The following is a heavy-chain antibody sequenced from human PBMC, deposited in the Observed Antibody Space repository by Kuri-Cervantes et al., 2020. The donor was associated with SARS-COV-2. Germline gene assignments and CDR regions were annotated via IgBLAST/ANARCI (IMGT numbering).Heavy chain of an antibody. J-gene: IGHJ5*02. Sequence: GESLKISCKGSGYSFTSYWIGWVRQMPGKGLEWMGRIDPSDSYTNYSPSFQGHVTISADKSISTAYLQWSSLKASDTAMYYCARHRYYYDSSGYYGSWFDPWGQGTLVTVSS. CDR1: GYSFTSYW. D-gene: IGHD3-22*01. V-gene: IGHV5-10-1*01. CDR2: IDPSDSYT. CDR3: ARHRYYYDSSGYYGSWFDP.